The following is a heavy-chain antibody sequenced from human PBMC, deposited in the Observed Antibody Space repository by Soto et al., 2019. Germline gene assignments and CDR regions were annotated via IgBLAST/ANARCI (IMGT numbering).Heavy chain of an antibody. CDR1: GGSFSGYY. J-gene: IGHJ6*03. Sequence: QVQLQQWGAGPLKPSETLSLTCAVYGGSFSGYYWIWIRQPPGKGLEWIGEITHSGSTNYNPSLKSRVTISVDTSKTQFSLKLTSVTAADTAVYYCATAGFGQGFYSMDVWGKGTTVTVSS. V-gene: IGHV4-34*01. CDR3: ATAGFGQGFYSMDV. CDR2: ITHSGST. D-gene: IGHD3-16*01.